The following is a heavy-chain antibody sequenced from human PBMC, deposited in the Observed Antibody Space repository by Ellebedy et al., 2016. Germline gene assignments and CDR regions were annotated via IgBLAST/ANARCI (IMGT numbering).Heavy chain of an antibody. J-gene: IGHJ5*02. CDR1: GFTFSSYS. CDR3: ARGISLEPNWFDP. V-gene: IGHV3-48*04. D-gene: IGHD1-14*01. CDR2: ISSSSSTI. Sequence: GGSLRLXXAASGFTFSSYSMNWVRQAPGKGLEWVSYISSSSSTIYYADSVKGRFTISRDNAKNSLYLQMNSLRAGDTAVYYCARGISLEPNWFDPWGQGTLVTVSS.